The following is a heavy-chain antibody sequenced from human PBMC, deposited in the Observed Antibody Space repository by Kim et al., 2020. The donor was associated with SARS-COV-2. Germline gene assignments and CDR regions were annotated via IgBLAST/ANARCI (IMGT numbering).Heavy chain of an antibody. Sequence: GGSLRLSCAASGFTFSSYAMHWVRQAPGKGLEWVAVISYDGSNKYYADSVKGRFTISRDNSKNTLYLQMNSLRAEDTAVYYCARGIRVDTAMVDHYYYYG. CDR1: GFTFSSYA. V-gene: IGHV3-30*04. J-gene: IGHJ6*01. D-gene: IGHD5-18*01. CDR3: ARGIRVDTAMVDHYYYYG. CDR2: ISYDGSNK.